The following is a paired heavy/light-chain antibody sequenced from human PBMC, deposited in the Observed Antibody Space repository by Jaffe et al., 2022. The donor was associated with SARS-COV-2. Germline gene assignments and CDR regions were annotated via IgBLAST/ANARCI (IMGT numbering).Heavy chain of an antibody. CDR1: GFTFSSYA. CDR2: LSGSGGPP. CDR3: AKLVRGAYYMDA. D-gene: IGHD3-10*02. J-gene: IGHJ6*04. V-gene: IGHV3-23*04. Sequence: EVQLVESGGGLVQPGGSLRLSCAASGFTFSSYAMTWVRQTPGTGLEWVSGLSGSGGPPYFADSVKGRFTISRDASKNTLYLHMNSLRAEDTAVYFCAKLVRGAYYMDAWGKGTTVTVSS.
Light chain of an antibody. CDR2: GAS. CDR3: QQYNNWPPLT. Sequence: EIVMTQSPATLSVSPGERATLSCRASQSVSSNLAWYQQKPGQAPRLLIYGASTRATGIAARFSGSGSGTEFTLTISSLQSEDFALYYCQQYNNWPPLTFGGGTKVEIK. J-gene: IGKJ4*01. V-gene: IGKV3-15*01. CDR1: QSVSSN.